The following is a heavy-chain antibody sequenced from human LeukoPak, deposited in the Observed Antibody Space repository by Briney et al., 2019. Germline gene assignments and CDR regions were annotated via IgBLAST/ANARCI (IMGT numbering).Heavy chain of an antibody. V-gene: IGHV1-46*03. D-gene: IGHD1-26*01. CDR3: ARGAPGGSYVSGGFDY. J-gene: IGHJ4*02. CDR1: GYTFTSYD. Sequence: ASVKVSCKASGYTFTSYDINWVRQATGQGLEWMGIINPSGGSTSYAQKFQGRVTMTRDMSTSTVYMELSSLRSEDTAVYYCARGAPGGSYVSGGFDYWGQGTLVTVSS. CDR2: INPSGGST.